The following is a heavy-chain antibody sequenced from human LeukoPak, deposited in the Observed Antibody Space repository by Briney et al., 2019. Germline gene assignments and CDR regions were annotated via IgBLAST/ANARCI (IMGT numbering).Heavy chain of an antibody. Sequence: GGSLRLSCAASGFTVSSNYMSWVRQAPGKGLEWVSVIYSGGSTYYADSVKGRFAISRDNSKNTLYLQMNSLRAEDTAVYYCARETGLRTFDSWGQGTLVTVSS. V-gene: IGHV3-53*01. J-gene: IGHJ4*02. CDR3: ARETGLRTFDS. CDR2: IYSGGST. CDR1: GFTVSSNY. D-gene: IGHD4-17*01.